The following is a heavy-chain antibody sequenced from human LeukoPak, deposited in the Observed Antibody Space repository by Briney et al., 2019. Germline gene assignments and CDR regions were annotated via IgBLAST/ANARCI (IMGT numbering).Heavy chain of an antibody. D-gene: IGHD1-26*01. Sequence: ASVKVSCKASGYTFSGYYMHWVRQAPGQGLEWMGWIYPKSGDTKYAQKFQGRVTVTRDTSISTAFMEVSRLTSDDTAVYYCASSGSDAFDIWGQGTMVTVSS. J-gene: IGHJ3*02. CDR3: ASSGSDAFDI. CDR1: GYTFSGYY. V-gene: IGHV1-2*02. CDR2: IYPKSGDT.